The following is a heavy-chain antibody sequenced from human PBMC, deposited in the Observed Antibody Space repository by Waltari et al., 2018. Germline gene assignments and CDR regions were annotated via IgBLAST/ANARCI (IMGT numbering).Heavy chain of an antibody. CDR3: ARDKPLWIAAAGRGIDY. V-gene: IGHV4-4*07. CDR1: GGSISSYY. D-gene: IGHD6-13*01. J-gene: IGHJ4*02. CDR2: IYTSGST. Sequence: QVQLQESGPGLVKPSETLSLTCTVSGGSISSYYWSWIRQPAGKGLEWIGRIYTSGSTNYNPSLKMRVTMSVDTSKNQFSLKLSSVTAADTAVYYCARDKPLWIAAAGRGIDYWGQGTLVTVSS.